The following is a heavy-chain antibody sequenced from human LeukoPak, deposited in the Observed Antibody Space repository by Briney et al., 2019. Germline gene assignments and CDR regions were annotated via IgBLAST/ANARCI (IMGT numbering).Heavy chain of an antibody. CDR2: INSDGSST. J-gene: IGHJ6*04. D-gene: IGHD3-10*02. CDR1: GLTFSSYW. CDR3: AELGITMIGGV. V-gene: IGHV3-74*03. Sequence: GGSLRLSCAAPGLTFSSYWMHWVRQAPGKGLVWVSRINSDGSSTTYADSVKGRFTISRDNAKNSLYLQMNSLRAEDTAVYYCAELGITMIGGVWGKGTTVTISS.